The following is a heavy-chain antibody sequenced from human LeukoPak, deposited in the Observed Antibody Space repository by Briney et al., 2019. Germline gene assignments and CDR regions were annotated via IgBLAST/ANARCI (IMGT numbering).Heavy chain of an antibody. CDR3: ARDLGELFHYYYYMDV. CDR2: ISSSSTYI. V-gene: IGHV3-21*01. D-gene: IGHD3-10*01. J-gene: IGHJ6*03. CDR1: GFTFSSYS. Sequence: PAGSLRLSCAASGFTFSSYSMNWVRQAPGKGLEWVSSISSSSTYIYYADSVKGRFTISRDNAKNSLYLQMNSLRAEDTAVYYCARDLGELFHYYYYMDVWGKGTTVTVSS.